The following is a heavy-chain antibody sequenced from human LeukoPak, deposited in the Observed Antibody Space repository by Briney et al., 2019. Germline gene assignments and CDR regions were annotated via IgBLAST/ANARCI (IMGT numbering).Heavy chain of an antibody. J-gene: IGHJ4*02. D-gene: IGHD2-15*01. V-gene: IGHV3-30*18. Sequence: GGSLRLSCAASGFTFSSYGMHWVRQAPGKGLEWVAVISYDGSNKYYADSVKGRFTISRDNSKNTLYLQMNSLRAEDTAVYYCAKSLYIVVVVAATPDYFDYWGQGTLVTVSS. CDR1: GFTFSSYG. CDR3: AKSLYIVVVVAATPDYFDY. CDR2: ISYDGSNK.